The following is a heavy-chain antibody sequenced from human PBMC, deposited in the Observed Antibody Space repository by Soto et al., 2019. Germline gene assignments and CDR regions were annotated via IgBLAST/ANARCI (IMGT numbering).Heavy chain of an antibody. J-gene: IGHJ6*02. CDR3: ARESVTTRPYYGMDV. CDR2: IYSGGST. D-gene: IGHD4-17*01. Sequence: EVQLVESGGGLVQPGGSLRLSCAASGFTVSSNYMSWVRQAPGKGLEWVSVIYSGGSTYYADSVKGRFTISRDNSKNTLYLQMNSLRAEDTAVYYCARESVTTRPYYGMDVWGQGTTVTVSS. CDR1: GFTVSSNY. V-gene: IGHV3-66*01.